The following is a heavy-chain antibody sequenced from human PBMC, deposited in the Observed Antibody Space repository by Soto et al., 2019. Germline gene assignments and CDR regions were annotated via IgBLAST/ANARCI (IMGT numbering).Heavy chain of an antibody. CDR3: ARDMGDGYNSLDY. CDR2: IYYSGST. Sequence: TLSLSCTVSGGSISSGGYYGSWIRQHPGKGLEWIGYIYYSGSTYYNPSLKSRVTISVDTSKNQFSLKLSSVTAADTAVYYCARDMGDGYNSLDYWGQGTLVTVSS. V-gene: IGHV4-31*03. CDR1: GGSISSGGYY. D-gene: IGHD1-1*01. J-gene: IGHJ4*02.